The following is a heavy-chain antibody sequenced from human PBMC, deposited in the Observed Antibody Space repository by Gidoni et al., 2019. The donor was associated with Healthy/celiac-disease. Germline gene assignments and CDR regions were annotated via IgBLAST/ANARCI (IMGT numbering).Heavy chain of an antibody. CDR1: GGTFSSYA. CDR2: IIPIFGQA. D-gene: IGHD3-10*01. V-gene: IGHV1-69*01. CDR3: ARSRGSGSYYNGRGVYGMDV. Sequence: QVQLVQSGAEVKKPGSSVKVSCKASGGTFSSYAISWVRQAPGQGLEWMGGIIPIFGQANYAQEFQGRVTITADESTGTAYMELSSLRSEDTAVYYCARSRGSGSYYNGRGVYGMDVWGQGTTVTVSS. J-gene: IGHJ6*02.